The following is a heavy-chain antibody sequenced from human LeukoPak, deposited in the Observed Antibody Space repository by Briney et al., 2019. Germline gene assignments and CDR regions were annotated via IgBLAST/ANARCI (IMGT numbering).Heavy chain of an antibody. V-gene: IGHV3-48*03. J-gene: IGHJ4*02. CDR3: ARDPVPQAY. CDR1: GFTFSSYE. CDR2: ISSSGSTM. Sequence: GGSLRLSCAASGFTFSSYEMNWVRQAPGKGLEWVSYISSSGSTMYYADSVKGRFTISRDNAKNSLYLQMNSLRAEDTAVYYCARDPVPQAYWGQGTQVTVSS.